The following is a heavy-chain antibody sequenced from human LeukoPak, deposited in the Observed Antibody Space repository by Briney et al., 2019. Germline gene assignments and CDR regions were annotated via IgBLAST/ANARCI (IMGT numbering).Heavy chain of an antibody. CDR3: AKGKDDSSGWYFFY. D-gene: IGHD6-19*01. V-gene: IGHV3-23*01. J-gene: IGHJ4*02. Sequence: GGSLRLSCAASGFTFSIYAMSWVRQAPGKGLEWVPTVSGSGHSTFYADSVKGRFTISRDNSKNTLYLQMNSLRAEDTAVYYCAKGKDDSSGWYFFYWGQGTLVTVSS. CDR1: GFTFSIYA. CDR2: VSGSGHST.